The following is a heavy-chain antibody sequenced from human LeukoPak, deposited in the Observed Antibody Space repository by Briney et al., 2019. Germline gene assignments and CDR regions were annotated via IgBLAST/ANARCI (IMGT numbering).Heavy chain of an antibody. CDR3: ARKYPAGTYYYYYGMDV. Sequence: GGSLRLSCAASGFTLSNYAMSWVRQAPGKGLEWVSAISSNGGNTFYSDSVKGRFTTSRDTSKDTLYLQMNSLRAEDTALYYCARKYPAGTYYYYYGMDVWGQGTTVTVSS. J-gene: IGHJ6*02. V-gene: IGHV3-23*01. D-gene: IGHD1-1*01. CDR1: GFTLSNYA. CDR2: ISSNGGNT.